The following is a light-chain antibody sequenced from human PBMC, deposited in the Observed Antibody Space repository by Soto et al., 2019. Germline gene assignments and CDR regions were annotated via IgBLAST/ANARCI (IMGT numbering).Light chain of an antibody. CDR3: CSYAGSSTHVV. Sequence: QSALTQPASVSGSSGQSITISCTGTSSDVGSYNLVSWYQQHPGKAPKLMIYEGSKRPSGVSNRFSGSKSGNTASLTISGLQAEDEADYYCCSYAGSSTHVVFGGGTQLTVL. J-gene: IGLJ2*01. CDR1: SSDVGSYNL. CDR2: EGS. V-gene: IGLV2-23*01.